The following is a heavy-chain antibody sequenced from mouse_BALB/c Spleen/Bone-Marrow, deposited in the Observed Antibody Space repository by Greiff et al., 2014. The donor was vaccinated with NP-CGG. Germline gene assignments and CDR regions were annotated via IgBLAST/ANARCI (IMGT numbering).Heavy chain of an antibody. CDR3: TRPSFYYGSSYWYFDV. J-gene: IGHJ1*01. Sequence: EVQLQQSGSELVKPGASVKLSCAASGFNIKDTYMHWVKQRPEQGLEWIGRIDPANGDTKYDPKFQGKATITADISSNTAYLQLSSLTSEDTAVYYCTRPSFYYGSSYWYFDVWGAGTTVTVSS. CDR1: GFNIKDTY. CDR2: IDPANGDT. V-gene: IGHV14-3*02. D-gene: IGHD1-1*01.